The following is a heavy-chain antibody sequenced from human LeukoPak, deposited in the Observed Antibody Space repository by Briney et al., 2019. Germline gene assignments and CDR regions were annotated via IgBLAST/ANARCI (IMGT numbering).Heavy chain of an antibody. J-gene: IGHJ4*02. Sequence: GESLKISCKGSGYSFTSYWISWVRQMPGKGLEWMGRIDPSDSYTNYSPSLQGHVTISADKSISTAYLQWSSLKASDTAMYYCARTYYYDSSGYPDWGQGTLVTVSS. V-gene: IGHV5-10-1*01. CDR3: ARTYYYDSSGYPD. CDR2: IDPSDSYT. CDR1: GYSFTSYW. D-gene: IGHD3-22*01.